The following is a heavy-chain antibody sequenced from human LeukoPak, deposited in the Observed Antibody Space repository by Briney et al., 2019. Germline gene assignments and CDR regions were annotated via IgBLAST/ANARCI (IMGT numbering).Heavy chain of an antibody. CDR1: GFTFSNHY. CDR3: AMGFDRSGDWNPFHI. J-gene: IGHJ3*02. CDR2: ISGSGDII. Sequence: GGSLRLSCEASGFTFSNHYMSWISQAPGKGLEWVSYISGSGDIIYYADSVKGRLTISGDNAQNSMSLQMSSVRVEDTAMYFCAMGFDRSGDWNPFHIWGQGTMVTVSS. D-gene: IGHD3-22*01. V-gene: IGHV3-11*04.